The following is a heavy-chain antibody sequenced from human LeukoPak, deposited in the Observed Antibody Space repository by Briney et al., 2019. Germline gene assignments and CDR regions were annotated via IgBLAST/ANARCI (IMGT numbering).Heavy chain of an antibody. Sequence: SETLSLTCAVYGGSFSGYYWSWIRQPPGKGLEWIGEMNHSGSTNYNPSLKSRVTISVDTSKNQFSLKLSSVTAADTAVYYCARRLGRKFGERFYYYHYMDVWGKGATVTISS. D-gene: IGHD3-10*01. J-gene: IGHJ6*03. V-gene: IGHV4-34*01. CDR3: ARRLGRKFGERFYYYHYMDV. CDR1: GGSFSGYY. CDR2: MNHSGST.